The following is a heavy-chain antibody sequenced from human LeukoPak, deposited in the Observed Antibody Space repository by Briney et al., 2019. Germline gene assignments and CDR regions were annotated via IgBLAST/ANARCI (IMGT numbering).Heavy chain of an antibody. J-gene: IGHJ4*01. CDR1: GGSFSGYY. CDR3: ARLVQGSGYDSAVAGTFYF. V-gene: IGHV4-34*01. Sequence: SQTLSLTCAVYGGSFSGYYWSWIRQPPGQGLEWIGEINHSGSTNNNPSLKSRVTISVDTSKNQFSLKLSSVTAADTAVYYCARLVQGSGYDSAVAGTFYF. D-gene: IGHD6-19*01. CDR2: INHSGST.